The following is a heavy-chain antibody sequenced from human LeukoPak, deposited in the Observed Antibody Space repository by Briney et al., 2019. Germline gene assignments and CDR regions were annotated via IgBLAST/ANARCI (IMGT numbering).Heavy chain of an antibody. V-gene: IGHV3-30*04. D-gene: IGHD5-18*01. CDR3: SRAPGYNYGQRIDY. CDR1: GFIFSSYA. Sequence: GGSLRLSCAASGFIFSSYAMHWVRQAPGKGLDWVAVISYDGRSEYYADSVKGRFTISRDNSKNTLYLQMISLRPEDTAVYYCSRAPGYNYGQRIDYWGQGTLVTVSS. J-gene: IGHJ4*02. CDR2: ISYDGRSE.